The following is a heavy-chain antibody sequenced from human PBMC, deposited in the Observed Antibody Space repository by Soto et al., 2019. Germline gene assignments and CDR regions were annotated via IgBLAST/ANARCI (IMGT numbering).Heavy chain of an antibody. D-gene: IGHD1-26*01. CDR2: IYYSGST. Sequence: SETLSLTCTVSGGSISSSSYYWGWIRQPPGKGLEWIGSIYYSGSTYYKPSLKSRVTISVDTSKNQFSLKLSSVTAADTAVYYCARGLITGSQYSGGWYYFDSWGQGTQVTVSS. J-gene: IGHJ4*02. V-gene: IGHV4-39*01. CDR3: ARGLITGSQYSGGWYYFDS. CDR1: GGSISSSSYY.